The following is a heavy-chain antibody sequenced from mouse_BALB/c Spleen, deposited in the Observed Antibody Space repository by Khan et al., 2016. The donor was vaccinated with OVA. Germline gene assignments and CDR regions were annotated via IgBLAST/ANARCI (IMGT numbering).Heavy chain of an antibody. Sequence: EVELVESGGDLVKPGGSLKLSCATSGFTFSTYGMSWVRQTPDKRLEWVAAISSGGSSTYYPGSVKGRFTISRDNANHTLYLQMSSLKSEDIAIYYCTRLAYYYNSGGFAYWGQGTLVTVSA. CDR2: ISSGGSST. V-gene: IGHV5-6*01. CDR1: GFTFSTYG. D-gene: IGHD1-1*01. CDR3: TRLAYYYNSGGFAY. J-gene: IGHJ3*01.